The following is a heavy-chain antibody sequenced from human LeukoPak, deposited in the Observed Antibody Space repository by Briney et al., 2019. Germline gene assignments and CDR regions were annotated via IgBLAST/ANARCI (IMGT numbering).Heavy chain of an antibody. D-gene: IGHD3-22*01. Sequence: SETLSLTCAVYGGSFSGYYWSWIRQPPGKGLEWIGEINHSGSTNYNPSLKSRVTISVDTSKNQFSLKLSSVTAADTAVYYCARDPGSSGSNKDYWGQGTLVTVSS. CDR1: GGSFSGYY. J-gene: IGHJ4*02. CDR2: INHSGST. V-gene: IGHV4-34*01. CDR3: ARDPGSSGSNKDY.